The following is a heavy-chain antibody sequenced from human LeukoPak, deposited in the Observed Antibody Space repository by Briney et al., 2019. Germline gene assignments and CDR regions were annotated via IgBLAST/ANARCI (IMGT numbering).Heavy chain of an antibody. J-gene: IGHJ6*02. V-gene: IGHV3-33*01. CDR3: MDV. D-gene: IGHD2/OR15-2a*01. Sequence: PGTSLRLSCAASGFSFSNYGMHWVRQAPGKGLEWVAVIWYDGSNKYYAESVKGRFTISRDNSKNTLHLQMNTPRAEDTDNFFGMDVWGQGTTVTVSS. CDR1: GFSFSNYG. CDR2: IWYDGSNK.